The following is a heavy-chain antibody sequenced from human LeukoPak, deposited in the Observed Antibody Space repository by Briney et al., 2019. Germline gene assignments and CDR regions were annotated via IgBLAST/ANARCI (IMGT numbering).Heavy chain of an antibody. D-gene: IGHD2-15*01. CDR3: ARAHRRYCSGGSCYIIWFNP. Sequence: ASVKVSCKASGYTFTGYYMHWVRQAPGQGLEWMGWINPNSGATNYAQKFQGRVTMTRDTSISTAYMELSRLRSDDTAVYYCARAHRRYCSGGSCYIIWFNPWGQGTLVTVSS. CDR2: INPNSGAT. J-gene: IGHJ5*02. CDR1: GYTFTGYY. V-gene: IGHV1-2*02.